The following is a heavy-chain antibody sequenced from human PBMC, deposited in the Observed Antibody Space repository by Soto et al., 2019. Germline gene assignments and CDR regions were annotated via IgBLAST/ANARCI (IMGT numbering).Heavy chain of an antibody. Sequence: GASVKVSCKASGCTFSSYAISWVRQAPGQGLEWMGGISAYNGNANYAQKLQGRVTITTDTSTSTAYMELRSLRSDDTAVYYCARESRIQLWSYYYYYMDVWGKGTTVTVSS. J-gene: IGHJ6*03. V-gene: IGHV1-18*01. D-gene: IGHD5-18*01. CDR2: ISAYNGNA. CDR3: ARESRIQLWSYYYYYMDV. CDR1: GCTFSSYA.